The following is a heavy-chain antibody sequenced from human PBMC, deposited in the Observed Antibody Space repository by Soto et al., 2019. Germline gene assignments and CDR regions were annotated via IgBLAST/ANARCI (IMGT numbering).Heavy chain of an antibody. CDR2: TYYRSKWYN. CDR3: ARERVHSSGWYYDAFDI. CDR1: GYSVSSNSAA. J-gene: IGHJ3*02. D-gene: IGHD6-19*01. Sequence: SQTLSLTCAISGYSVSSNSAAWNWIRQSPSRGLEWLGRTYYRSKWYNDYAVSVKSRITINPDTSKNQFSLQLNSVTPEDTAVYYCARERVHSSGWYYDAFDIWGQGTMVTVSS. V-gene: IGHV6-1*01.